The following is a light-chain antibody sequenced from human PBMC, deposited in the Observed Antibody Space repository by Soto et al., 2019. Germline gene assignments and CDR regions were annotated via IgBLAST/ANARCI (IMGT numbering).Light chain of an antibody. CDR1: SSNIGAGYD. Sequence: QPVLTQPPSVSGAPGQRVTISCTGSSSNIGAGYDVHWYQQLPGTAPKLLIYGNSNRPSGVPDRFSGSKSGTSASLAIPGLQAEDEAEDYCQSYDSSLSGSVVFGGGTKLTVL. CDR3: QSYDSSLSGSVV. V-gene: IGLV1-40*01. J-gene: IGLJ2*01. CDR2: GNS.